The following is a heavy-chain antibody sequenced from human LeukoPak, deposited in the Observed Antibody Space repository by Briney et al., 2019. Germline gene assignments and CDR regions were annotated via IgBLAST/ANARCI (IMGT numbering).Heavy chain of an antibody. CDR1: GGSISSYH. Sequence: SETLSLTFTVPGGSISSYHCSWIGQPPRKGLEWIGYIYYSGSTNYNPSLKSRVTISVDTSKNQFSLKLSSVTAADTAVYFCARHNSGWSLGHPNWFDPWGQGTLVTVSS. CDR3: ARHNSGWSLGHPNWFDP. J-gene: IGHJ5*02. D-gene: IGHD6-19*01. V-gene: IGHV4-59*08. CDR2: IYYSGST.